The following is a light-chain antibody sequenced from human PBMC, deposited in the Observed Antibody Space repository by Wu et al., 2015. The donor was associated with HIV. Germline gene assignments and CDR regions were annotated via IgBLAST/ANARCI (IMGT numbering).Light chain of an antibody. J-gene: IGKJ1*01. CDR2: GAL. Sequence: IVLTQSPGTLSLSPGERVTLSCRASQSISSNLAWYQQKPGQAPRLLIYGALSRATAVPARFSGSGSGTEFTLTINSVQSEDFAVYYCQQYDNWPPPTFGQGTKVE. V-gene: IGKV3-15*01. CDR3: QQYDNWPPPT. CDR1: QSISSN.